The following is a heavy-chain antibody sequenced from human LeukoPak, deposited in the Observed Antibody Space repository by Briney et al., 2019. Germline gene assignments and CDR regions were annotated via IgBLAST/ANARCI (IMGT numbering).Heavy chain of an antibody. CDR3: ARGGRWMVRGVILHY. D-gene: IGHD3-10*01. CDR1: GYTFTGYY. J-gene: IGHJ4*02. Sequence: ASVNVSCKASGYTFTGYYMHWVRQAPGQGLEWMGRINPNSGGTNYAQKFQGRVTMTRDTSISTAYMELSRLRSDDTAVYYCARGGRWMVRGVILHYWGQGTLVTVSS. CDR2: INPNSGGT. V-gene: IGHV1-2*06.